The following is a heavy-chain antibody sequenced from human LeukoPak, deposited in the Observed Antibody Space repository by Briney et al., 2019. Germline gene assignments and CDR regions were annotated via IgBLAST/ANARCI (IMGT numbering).Heavy chain of an antibody. CDR3: AKDRVPTFPDASDV. J-gene: IGHJ3*01. D-gene: IGHD3-10*01. Sequence: GGSLRLSCAASGFSFSTYGMHWVRQAPGKGLEWVAFIWFDGSQKYHADSLKGRFTISRDNSKNTVYLQMNSLGSEDTAVYYCAKDRVPTFPDASDVWGQGTRVTVSS. CDR2: IWFDGSQK. V-gene: IGHV3-30*02. CDR1: GFSFSTYG.